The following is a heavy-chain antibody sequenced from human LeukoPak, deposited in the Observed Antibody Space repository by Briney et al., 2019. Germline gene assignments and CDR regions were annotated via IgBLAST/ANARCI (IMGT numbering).Heavy chain of an antibody. D-gene: IGHD2-2*01. Sequence: GGSLSSSFAASGFPFSSYWMSWVRPAPGKGLGGVANIKQDGSEKYYVDSVKGRFTISRDNAKNSLYLQMNSLRAEDTAVYYCARDPYCSSTSCWGDVWGQGTTVTVSS. CDR3: ARDPYCSSTSCWGDV. J-gene: IGHJ6*02. CDR1: GFPFSSYW. CDR2: IKQDGSEK. V-gene: IGHV3-7*04.